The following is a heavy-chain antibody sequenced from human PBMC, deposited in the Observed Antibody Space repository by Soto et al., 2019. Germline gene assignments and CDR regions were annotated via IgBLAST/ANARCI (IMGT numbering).Heavy chain of an antibody. D-gene: IGHD3-16*01. Sequence: GASVKVSCKASGDTFTSYYMHWVRQAPGQGLEWMGIINPSGGSTSYAQKFQGRVTMTRDTSTSTVYMDLRSLRSDDTAVYYCAREGEMPYYYYGLDVWGQGTTVTV. V-gene: IGHV1-46*01. CDR1: GDTFTSYY. CDR3: AREGEMPYYYYGLDV. CDR2: INPSGGST. J-gene: IGHJ6*02.